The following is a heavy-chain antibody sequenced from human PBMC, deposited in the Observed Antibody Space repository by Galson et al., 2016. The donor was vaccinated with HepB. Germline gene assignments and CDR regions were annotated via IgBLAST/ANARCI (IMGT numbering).Heavy chain of an antibody. J-gene: IGHJ6*02. Sequence: ASGFTSSSYWMHWARQAPGKGLVWVSRISSDGSKTTYADSVKGRFTISRDNAKNTLSLQMNSLRVEDTAVYYCHVWFGESRYGVDVWGQGTTVTVSS. V-gene: IGHV3-74*01. D-gene: IGHD3-10*01. CDR3: HVWFGESRYGVDV. CDR1: GFTSSSYW. CDR2: ISSDGSKT.